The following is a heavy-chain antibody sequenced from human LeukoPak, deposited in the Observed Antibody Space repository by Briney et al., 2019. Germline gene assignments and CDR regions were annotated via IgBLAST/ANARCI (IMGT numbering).Heavy chain of an antibody. V-gene: IGHV3-11*04. CDR2: ISRGGTSM. CDR3: ARGKTSQNIVTRKTYNWFDP. D-gene: IGHD2/OR15-2a*01. J-gene: IGHJ5*02. Sequence: GGSLRVSCAASGFTFSDYFMSWIRQAPGKGLEWISYISRGGTSMYYADSVKGRFTISRDNAKNSLYLQMKSLRAEDTAVYYCARGKTSQNIVTRKTYNWFDPWGQGTLVTVSS. CDR1: GFTFSDYF.